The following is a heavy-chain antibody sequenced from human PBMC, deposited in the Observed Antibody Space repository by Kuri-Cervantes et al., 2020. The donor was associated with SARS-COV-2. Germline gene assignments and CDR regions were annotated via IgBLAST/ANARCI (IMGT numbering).Heavy chain of an antibody. CDR3: ARDGSKWGWNWFDP. CDR2: IYYSGS. Sequence: SETLSLTCTVSGGSISSRDCYWSWIRQPPGKGLEWIGYIYYSGSSYNPSLKSRVTISVDTSKNQFSLNLNSVTAADTAVYYCARDGSKWGWNWFDPWGQGTLVTVSS. V-gene: IGHV4-30-4*01. CDR1: GGSISSRDCY. J-gene: IGHJ5*02. D-gene: IGHD3-10*01.